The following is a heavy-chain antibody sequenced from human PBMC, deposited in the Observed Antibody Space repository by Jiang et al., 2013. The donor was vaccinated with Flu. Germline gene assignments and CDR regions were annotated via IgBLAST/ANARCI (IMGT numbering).Heavy chain of an antibody. J-gene: IGHJ4*02. CDR1: GYSVSSDDY. Sequence: GSGLVKPSETLSLTCSVSGYSVSSDDYWGWIRQPPGMRLEWIGSISHTGNTFFNPSLKSRLTIFLDTAKNQFSLNLSSVTAADTAVYYCARPNTLMPEAGKAVDYWGQGTLVTVAA. CDR2: ISHTGNT. D-gene: IGHD6-19*01. V-gene: IGHV4-38-2*02. CDR3: ARPNTLMPEAGKAVDY.